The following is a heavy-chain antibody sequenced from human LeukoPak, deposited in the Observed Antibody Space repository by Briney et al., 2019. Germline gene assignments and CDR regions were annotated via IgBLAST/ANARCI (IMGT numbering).Heavy chain of an antibody. D-gene: IGHD3-10*01. CDR1: GVSIRSGSNY. V-gene: IGHV4-39*07. CDR3: ARSDGYGLVGI. Sequence: SETLSLTCSVSGVSIRSGSNYWGWIRQPPGKTLEWIASIYSSGNTYYNPSLKSRVIILIDTAKNHFSLNLTFVTAADTAVYYCARSDGYGLVGIWGRGTMVTVSS. CDR2: IYSSGNT. J-gene: IGHJ3*02.